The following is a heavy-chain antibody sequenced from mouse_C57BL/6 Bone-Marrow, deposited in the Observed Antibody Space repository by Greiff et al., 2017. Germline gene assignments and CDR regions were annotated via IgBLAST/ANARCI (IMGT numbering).Heavy chain of an antibody. CDR3: ARTHYGNYVGFAY. CDR1: GYTFTSYW. V-gene: IGHV1-61*01. D-gene: IGHD2-1*01. J-gene: IGHJ3*01. CDR2: IYPSDSET. Sequence: VHLQQPGAELVRPGSSVKLSCKASGYTFTSYWMDWVKQRPGQGLEWIGNIYPSDSETHYNQKFKDKATLTVDKSSSTAYMQLSSLTSEDSAVYYCARTHYGNYVGFAYWGQGTLVTVSA.